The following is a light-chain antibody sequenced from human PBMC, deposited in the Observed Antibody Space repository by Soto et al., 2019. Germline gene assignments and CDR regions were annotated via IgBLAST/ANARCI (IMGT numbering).Light chain of an antibody. J-gene: IGKJ4*01. CDR1: QSVSSK. CDR3: QQSNNWPDT. Sequence: EIVMTQSPATLSLSPGERVTLSCRASQSVSSKLAWYQQKPGQAPRLLIYGASIRATDIPARFSGSGSGTEFTLTISRLQSEDFAVYYCQQSNNWPDTFGGGTKVDIK. V-gene: IGKV3-15*01. CDR2: GAS.